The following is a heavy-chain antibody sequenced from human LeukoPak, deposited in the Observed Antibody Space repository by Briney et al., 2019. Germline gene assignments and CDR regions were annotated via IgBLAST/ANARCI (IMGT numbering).Heavy chain of an antibody. J-gene: IGHJ4*02. D-gene: IGHD2-2*01. CDR1: GFTFSSYG. CDR3: AKAGMPRDYFDY. CDR2: ISYDGSNK. V-gene: IGHV3-30*18. Sequence: PGGSLRLSCAASGFTFSSYGMHWVRQAPGKGLEWVAVISYDGSNKYYADSVKGRFTISRDNSKNTLYLQMNSLRAEDTAVYYCAKAGMPRDYFDYWGQGTLVTVSS.